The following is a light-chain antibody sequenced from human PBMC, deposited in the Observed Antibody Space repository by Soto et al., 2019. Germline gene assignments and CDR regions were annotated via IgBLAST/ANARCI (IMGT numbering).Light chain of an antibody. J-gene: IGKJ1*01. CDR2: LGS. CDR3: MQALQTPRT. CDR1: RSLLLSNGYNY. Sequence: DIVMTQSPLSLPVTPGEPASISCRSSRSLLLSNGYNYLDWYLQKPGQSPQLLIYLGSNRASGVPDRFSGSGSGTDFTLKISRVEAEDVGVYYCMQALQTPRTFGQGTKVEIK. V-gene: IGKV2-28*01.